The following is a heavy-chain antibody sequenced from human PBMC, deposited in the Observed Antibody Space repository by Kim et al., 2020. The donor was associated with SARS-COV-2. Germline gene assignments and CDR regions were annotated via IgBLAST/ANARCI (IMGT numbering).Heavy chain of an antibody. CDR3: ARGESRRRIDY. CDR1: GGSFSGYY. CDR2: INHSGST. V-gene: IGHV4-34*01. J-gene: IGHJ4*02. Sequence: SETLSLTCAVYGGSFSGYYWSWIRQPPGKGLEWIGEINHSGSTNYNPSLESRVTISVDTSKNQFSLKLSSVTAADTAVYYCARGESRRRIDYWGQGTLVT.